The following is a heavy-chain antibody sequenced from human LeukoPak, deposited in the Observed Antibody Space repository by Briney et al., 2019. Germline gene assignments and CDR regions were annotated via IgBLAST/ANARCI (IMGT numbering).Heavy chain of an antibody. CDR2: ISSSSSYI. CDR3: ARMGSYHHPSYFDY. CDR1: GFTFSSYS. D-gene: IGHD1-26*01. Sequence: GGSLRLSCAASGFTFSSYSMNWVRQAPGKGLEWVSSISSSSSYIYYADSVKGRFTISRDNAKNSLYLQMNSLRAEDTAVYYCARMGSYHHPSYFDYWGQGTLVTVPS. J-gene: IGHJ4*02. V-gene: IGHV3-21*01.